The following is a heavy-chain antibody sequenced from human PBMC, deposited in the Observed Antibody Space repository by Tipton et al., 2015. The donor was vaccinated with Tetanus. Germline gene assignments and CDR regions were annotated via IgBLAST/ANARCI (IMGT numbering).Heavy chain of an antibody. CDR1: GFTFDNYA. Sequence: SLRLSCAASGFTFDNYALHWVRQAPGKGLQWLAVIWYDGSNQYYEESMKGRFTISRDNAKNTIFLQMNSLRAEDTAVYYCARGGEQWALRYFQYWGQGTLVTVSS. CDR3: ARGGEQWALRYFQY. J-gene: IGHJ4*02. D-gene: IGHD1/OR15-1a*01. CDR2: IWYDGSNQ. V-gene: IGHV3-33*01.